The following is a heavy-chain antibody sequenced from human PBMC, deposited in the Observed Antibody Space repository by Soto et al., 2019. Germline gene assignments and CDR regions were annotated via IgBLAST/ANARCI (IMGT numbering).Heavy chain of an antibody. Sequence: EVQLLESGGGLVQPGGSLRLSCAASGFTFSTYAMNWVRQAPGKGLEWVSAISGSGGSTYYADSVKGRFTITRDKSKNTLWLQMTSLRAEDTAVYHCAKGTALQWLAIDYWGQGTLVTVSS. J-gene: IGHJ4*02. D-gene: IGHD6-19*01. V-gene: IGHV3-23*01. CDR3: AKGTALQWLAIDY. CDR1: GFTFSTYA. CDR2: ISGSGGST.